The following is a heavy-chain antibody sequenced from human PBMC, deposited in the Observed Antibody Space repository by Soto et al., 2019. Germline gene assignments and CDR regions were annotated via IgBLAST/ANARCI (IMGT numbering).Heavy chain of an antibody. D-gene: IGHD3-10*01. J-gene: IGHJ4*02. CDR1: GFTFSDYY. CDR2: ISGSGGSI. Sequence: QVQVVESGGGLVKPGGSLRLSCAASGFTFSDYYMTWIRQTPGKGPEWISYISGSGGSIYYADSVKGRFAISRDNAKNSLHLQMHSLRAEDTALYYCAGGWSSGVEYLGQGTLVTVSA. V-gene: IGHV3-11*01. CDR3: AGGWSSGVEY.